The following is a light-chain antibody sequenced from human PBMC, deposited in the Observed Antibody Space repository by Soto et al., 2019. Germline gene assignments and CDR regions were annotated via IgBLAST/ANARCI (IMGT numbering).Light chain of an antibody. CDR2: GND. CDR3: QSYASSPSADFV. J-gene: IGLJ1*01. CDR1: NSNIGAGYD. V-gene: IGLV1-40*01. Sequence: QSVLTQPPSVSGAPGQRVTISCTGSNSNIGAGYDVHWYQQLPGAAPKLLIYGNDNPPSGGHDRFSGSKSGTSASLAITGLRADDEADYYCQSYASSPSADFVFGTGTKVTVL.